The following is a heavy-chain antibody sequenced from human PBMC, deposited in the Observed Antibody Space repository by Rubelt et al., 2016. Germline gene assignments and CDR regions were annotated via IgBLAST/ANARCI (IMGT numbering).Heavy chain of an antibody. V-gene: IGHV3-7*01. J-gene: IGHJ4*02. Sequence: GGGVVQPGRSLRLSCAASGFTFSSYGMHWVRQAPGKGLEWVANIKQDGNEKYYVDSVKGRFTISRDNAKNSLYLEMNSLRDEDTAVYYCARDIEAAAGTARSDEYWGQGTLVTVSS. D-gene: IGHD6-13*01. CDR2: IKQDGNEK. CDR3: ARDIEAAAGTARSDEY. CDR1: GFTFSSYG.